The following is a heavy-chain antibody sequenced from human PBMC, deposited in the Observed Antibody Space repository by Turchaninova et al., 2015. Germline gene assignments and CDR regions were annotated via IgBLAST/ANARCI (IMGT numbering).Heavy chain of an antibody. V-gene: IGHV3-73*02. CDR3: AGSTGYSYNLYGMNV. CDR1: GFTFSGSA. Sequence: EVQLVESGGGLVQPGGSLKLSCAASGFTFSGSALHWVREASGKGLGWVGRFGIKTKSKANEYAESGKGRFTISRDDSKSRSYLQMNSLKTEDTAVYYCAGSTGYSYNLYGMNVWGQGTTVTVSS. CDR2: FGIKTKSKAN. D-gene: IGHD5-18*01. J-gene: IGHJ6*02.